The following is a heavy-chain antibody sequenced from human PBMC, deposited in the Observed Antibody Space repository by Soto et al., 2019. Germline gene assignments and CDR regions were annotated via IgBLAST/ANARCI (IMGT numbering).Heavy chain of an antibody. CDR2: NMPVFATP. Sequence: QVQLMQSGAEVKKPGSSVKVSCKASRGTFSSSAISWVRQAPGEGLEWVGGNMPVFATPDYAQKFQGRVTISADESTTTAYLELTSLTTDDTAVYYCARDKDRQQLGRNYYYILDVWGQGIAITVSS. D-gene: IGHD1-1*01. J-gene: IGHJ6*02. CDR1: RGTFSSSA. CDR3: ARDKDRQQLGRNYYYILDV. V-gene: IGHV1-69*12.